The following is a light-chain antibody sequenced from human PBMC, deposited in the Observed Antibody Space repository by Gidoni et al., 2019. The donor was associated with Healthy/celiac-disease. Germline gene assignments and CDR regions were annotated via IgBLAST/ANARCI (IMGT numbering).Light chain of an antibody. Sequence: DIQMTQSPSTLSASVGDRVTITCRASQSISSWLAWYQQKPGKAPKLLIYKASSLESGVPSRFIGSGSGTEVTLTISSLQPDDFATYYCQQYNSYSRTFGQGTKVEIK. CDR3: QQYNSYSRT. J-gene: IGKJ1*01. V-gene: IGKV1-5*03. CDR1: QSISSW. CDR2: KAS.